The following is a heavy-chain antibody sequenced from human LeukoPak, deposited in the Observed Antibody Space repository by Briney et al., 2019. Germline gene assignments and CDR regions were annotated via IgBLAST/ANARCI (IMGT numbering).Heavy chain of an antibody. V-gene: IGHV3-30*03. J-gene: IGHJ4*02. D-gene: IGHD1/OR15-1a*01. Sequence: GGSLRLSCAASGFIFSNYGMHWVRQAPGKGLEWVAVISYDGSNKYYADSVKGRFTISRDNSRNMLYLQMNSLRAEDTAVYYSTRDWNNLDYWGQGTLVTVSS. CDR2: ISYDGSNK. CDR1: GFIFSNYG. CDR3: TRDWNNLDY.